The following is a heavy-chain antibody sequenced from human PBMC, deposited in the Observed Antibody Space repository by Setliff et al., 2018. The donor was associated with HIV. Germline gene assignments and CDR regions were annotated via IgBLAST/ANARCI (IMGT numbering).Heavy chain of an antibody. Sequence: GASVKVSCKASGYTFINYAMNWVRQAPGQGLEWMGWINTQTGSPTYAQAFTGRFVFSLDTSVSTAYLQISSLKAEDTAVYYCARDSDLRYYYGSGRLRFDYWGQGTLVTVSS. CDR3: ARDSDLRYYYGSGRLRFDY. CDR2: INTQTGSP. CDR1: GYTFINYA. V-gene: IGHV7-4-1*02. J-gene: IGHJ4*02. D-gene: IGHD3-10*01.